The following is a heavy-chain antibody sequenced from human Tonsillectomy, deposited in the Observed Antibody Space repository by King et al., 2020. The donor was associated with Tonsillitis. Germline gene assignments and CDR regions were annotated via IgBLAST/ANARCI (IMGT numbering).Heavy chain of an antibody. CDR3: ARTPAISVYYGMDV. J-gene: IGHJ6*02. CDR2: IYSGGST. CDR1: GFTVSSNC. Sequence: QLVQSGGGLVQPGGSLRLSCAASGFTVSSNCMSWVRQAPGEGLGWVSAIYSGGSTYYVDSVKGRFTVSRHNSKNTLYLQMNSLRAEDTAVYYWARTPAISVYYGMDVWGQGTTVTVSS. D-gene: IGHD2-2*02. V-gene: IGHV3-53*04.